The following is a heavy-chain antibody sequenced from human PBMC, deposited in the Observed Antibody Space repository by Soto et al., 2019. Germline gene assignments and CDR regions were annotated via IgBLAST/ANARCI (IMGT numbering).Heavy chain of an antibody. V-gene: IGHV3-33*01. CDR2: IWYDGSNK. CDR1: GFTFSSYG. D-gene: IGHD2-15*01. Sequence: GGSLRLSCAASGFTFSSYGMHWVRQAPGKGLEWVAVIWYDGSNKYYADSVKGRFTISRDNSKNTLYLQMNSLRAEDTAVYYCARDQGYCSGGSCYSTRSALLYWGQGTLVTVSS. CDR3: ARDQGYCSGGSCYSTRSALLY. J-gene: IGHJ4*02.